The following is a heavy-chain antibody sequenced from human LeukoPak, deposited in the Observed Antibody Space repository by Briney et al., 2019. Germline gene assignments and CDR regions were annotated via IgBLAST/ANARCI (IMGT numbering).Heavy chain of an antibody. CDR1: GGSISSYY. Sequence: SETLSLTCSVSGGSISSYYWSWIRQPPGKGLEWIGYLYYSGSTNSNPSLKSRVAMSVDTSKNQFSLKLRSVTAADTAVYYCARGGSGISNAFDIWGQGTMVTVSS. CDR3: ARGGSGISNAFDI. J-gene: IGHJ3*02. CDR2: LYYSGST. V-gene: IGHV4-59*01. D-gene: IGHD3-10*01.